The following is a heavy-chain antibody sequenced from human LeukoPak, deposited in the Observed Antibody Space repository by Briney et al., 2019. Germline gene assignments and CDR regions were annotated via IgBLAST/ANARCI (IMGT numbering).Heavy chain of an antibody. Sequence: PSETLSLTCSVSGGSISSDNWNWIRQPPGKGLEWIGYIYHSGSTNYNPSLKSRVTMSVDTSKNQFSLKLSSVTAADTAVYYCARGLSGSSTYYYGMDVWGQGTTVTVSS. CDR3: ARGLSGSSTYYYGMDV. D-gene: IGHD6-6*01. CDR1: GGSISSDN. CDR2: IYHSGST. J-gene: IGHJ6*02. V-gene: IGHV4-59*12.